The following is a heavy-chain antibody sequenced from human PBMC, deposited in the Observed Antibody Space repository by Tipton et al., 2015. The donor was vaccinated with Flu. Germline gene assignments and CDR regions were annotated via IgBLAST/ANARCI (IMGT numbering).Heavy chain of an antibody. D-gene: IGHD2-21*02. CDR2: INSGGTT. V-gene: IGHV3-23*01. CDR3: AKEPTYCGRGCYSLLDN. CDR1: GFTFSSNS. J-gene: IGHJ4*02. Sequence: SLRLSCAGSGFTFSSNSMSWVRQAPGKGLEWVSLINSGGTTYYADSVKGRFTISRDNSKNTLYMQMNSLRADDTVVYYCAKEPTYCGRGCYSLLDNWGQGTLVTVSS.